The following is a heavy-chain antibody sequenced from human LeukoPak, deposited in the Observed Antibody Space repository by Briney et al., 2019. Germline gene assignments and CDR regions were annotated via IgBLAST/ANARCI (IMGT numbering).Heavy chain of an antibody. Sequence: GGSLRLSCAASGFTFSSYSMNWVRQAPGKGLEWVSSIGTTGDTYYPGSVKGRITISRENAKKSLNLQMNSLRAGDTAVYFCARGRYCGGDCPPSFDYWGQGTLVTVSS. CDR2: IGTTGDT. V-gene: IGHV3-13*01. J-gene: IGHJ4*02. CDR1: GFTFSSYS. CDR3: ARGRYCGGDCPPSFDY. D-gene: IGHD2-21*02.